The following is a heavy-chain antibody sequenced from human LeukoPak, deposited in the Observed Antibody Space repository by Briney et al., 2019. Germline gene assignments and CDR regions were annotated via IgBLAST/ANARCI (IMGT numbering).Heavy chain of an antibody. CDR3: ARVVAESYFVVVPVERRGWSGWFDP. CDR1: GGSFSGYS. CDR2: INESGSG. J-gene: IGHJ5*02. V-gene: IGHV4-34*01. Sequence: PSETLSLTCAVPGGSFSGYSWSWIRQPPGKGLEWIGEINESGSGDYNPYPKSRVTMSVDTSKNEFSLKLTSVIAADTAVYYCARVVAESYFVVVPVERRGWSGWFDPWGQGTLVTVSS. D-gene: IGHD2-2*01.